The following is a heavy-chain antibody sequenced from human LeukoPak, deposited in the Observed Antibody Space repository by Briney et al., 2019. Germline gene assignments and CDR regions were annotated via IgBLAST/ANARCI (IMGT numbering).Heavy chain of an antibody. CDR2: IYYSGST. J-gene: IGHJ3*02. Sequence: PSETLSLTCTVSGGSISSSSYYWGWIRQPPGKGLEWIGSIYYSGSTYYNPSLKSRVTISVDTSKNQFSLKLSSVTAADTGVDYFAKSGDTMVRARGAFDIWGQGTMVTVSS. CDR1: GGSISSSSYY. V-gene: IGHV4-39*01. CDR3: AKSGDTMVRARGAFDI. D-gene: IGHD3-10*01.